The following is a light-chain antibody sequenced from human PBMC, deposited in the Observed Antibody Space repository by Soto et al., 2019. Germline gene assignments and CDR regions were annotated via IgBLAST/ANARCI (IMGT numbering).Light chain of an antibody. Sequence: QSVLTQSPSGSGIPGQRVTISCSGSASTIGRNYVYWYQQLPGTAPKLLIYRNSQRPSGVPDRFSGSKSGTSASLAISGLRSEDEADYYCAAWDDNLSGLYVFGAGTKVTVL. CDR2: RNS. V-gene: IGLV1-47*01. CDR1: ASTIGRNY. CDR3: AAWDDNLSGLYV. J-gene: IGLJ1*01.